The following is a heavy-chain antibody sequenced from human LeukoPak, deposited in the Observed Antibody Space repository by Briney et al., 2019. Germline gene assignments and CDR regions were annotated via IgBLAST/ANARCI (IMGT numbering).Heavy chain of an antibody. V-gene: IGHV3-30*18. D-gene: IGHD3-10*01. CDR3: AKAYYGSGSPLDWFDP. CDR2: ISYDGSKK. J-gene: IGHJ5*02. CDR1: GFTFSSYG. Sequence: GSLRLSCAASGFTFSSYGMHWVRQAPGKGLEWVAIISYDGSKKYYGDSVKSRFTISRDNSKNTLYLQMNSLRAEDTAVYYCAKAYYGSGSPLDWFDPWGQGTLVTVSS.